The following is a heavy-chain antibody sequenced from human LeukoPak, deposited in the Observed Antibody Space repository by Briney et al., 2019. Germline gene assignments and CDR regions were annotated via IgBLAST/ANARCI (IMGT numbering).Heavy chain of an antibody. V-gene: IGHV4-31*03. Sequence: PSETLSLTCTVSGGSISSGGYYWRWIRQHPGKGLEWIGYIYYSGSTYYNPSLKSRVTISVDTSKNQFSLKLSSVTAADTAVYYCARDSAYYYDSSGYYDSWFDPWGQGTLVTVSS. CDR1: GGSISSGGYY. J-gene: IGHJ5*02. CDR2: IYYSGST. CDR3: ARDSAYYYDSSGYYDSWFDP. D-gene: IGHD3-22*01.